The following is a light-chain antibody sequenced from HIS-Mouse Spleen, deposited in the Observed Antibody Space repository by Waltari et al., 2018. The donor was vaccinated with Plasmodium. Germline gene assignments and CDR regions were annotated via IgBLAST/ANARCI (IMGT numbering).Light chain of an antibody. CDR3: QQYNNWSFT. V-gene: IGKV3-15*01. CDR1: QSVSSN. Sequence: EIVMTQSPATLSVSPGERATFSCRASQSVSSNLAWYQQNPGQAPRLLIYGASTRATGIPARFSGSGSGTEFTLTISSLQSEDFAVYYCQQYNNWSFTFGPGTKVDIK. CDR2: GAS. J-gene: IGKJ3*01.